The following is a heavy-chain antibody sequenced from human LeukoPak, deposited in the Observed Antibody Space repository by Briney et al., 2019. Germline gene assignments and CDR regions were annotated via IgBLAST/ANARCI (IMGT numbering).Heavy chain of an antibody. CDR1: GGSISSSSYY. V-gene: IGHV4-39*07. J-gene: IGHJ4*02. CDR3: AKYSGSYGYFDY. D-gene: IGHD1-26*01. CDR2: IYYSGST. Sequence: KSSETLSLTCTVSGGSISSSSYYWGWIRQPPGKGLEWIGSIYYSGSTYYNPSLKSRVTISVDTSKNQFSLKLSSVTAADTAVYYCAKYSGSYGYFDYWGQGTLVTVSS.